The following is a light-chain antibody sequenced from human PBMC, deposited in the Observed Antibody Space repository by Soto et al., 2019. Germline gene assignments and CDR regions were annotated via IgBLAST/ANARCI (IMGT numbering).Light chain of an antibody. CDR2: DAS. J-gene: IGKJ4*01. CDR3: QHSYSTPRT. Sequence: DIQMTQSPSSLSASLGDRVTITCRASQTISTYLNWYQQRPGKAPKLLIYDASRLQNAVPSRFSGSGSWTDFTLTITSLQPEDFATYYWQHSYSTPRTFGGGTRVESK. V-gene: IGKV1-39*01. CDR1: QTISTY.